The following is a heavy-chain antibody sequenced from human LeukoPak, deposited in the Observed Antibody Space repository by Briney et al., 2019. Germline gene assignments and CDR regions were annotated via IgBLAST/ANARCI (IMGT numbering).Heavy chain of an antibody. Sequence: GGSLRLSCAASGFTFSRYAMHWVGQAPGKGLESVSAISSNGGSTYYANSVKGRFTISRDNSKNTLYLQMGSLRAEDLAVYYCAIVFGLTGKVDYWGQGTLVTVSS. D-gene: IGHD1-20*01. V-gene: IGHV3-64*01. CDR1: GFTFSRYA. CDR3: AIVFGLTGKVDY. J-gene: IGHJ4*02. CDR2: ISSNGGST.